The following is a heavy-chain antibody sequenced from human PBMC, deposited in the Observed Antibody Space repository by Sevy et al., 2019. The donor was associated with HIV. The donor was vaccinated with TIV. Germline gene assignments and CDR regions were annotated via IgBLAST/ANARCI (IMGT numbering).Heavy chain of an antibody. CDR3: ARKVALPSLGYSGREYYYYGMDV. V-gene: IGHV1-69*13. J-gene: IGHJ6*02. D-gene: IGHD1-26*01. Sequence: ASVKVSCKASGGTFSSYAISWVRQAPGQGLEWMGGIIPIFGTANYAQKFQGRVTITADESTSTAYMELSSLRSEDTAVYYCARKVALPSLGYSGREYYYYGMDVWGQGTTVTVSS. CDR1: GGTFSSYA. CDR2: IIPIFGTA.